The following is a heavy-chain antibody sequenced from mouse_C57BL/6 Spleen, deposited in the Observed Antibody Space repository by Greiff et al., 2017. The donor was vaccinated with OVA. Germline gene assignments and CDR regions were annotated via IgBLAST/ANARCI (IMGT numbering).Heavy chain of an antibody. J-gene: IGHJ1*03. D-gene: IGHD2-5*01. CDR1: GYTFTSYT. Sequence: VQLQQSGAELARPGASVKMSCKASGYTFTSYTMHWVKQRPGQGLEWIGYINPSSGYTKYNQKFKDKATLTADKSSSTAYMQLSSLTSEDSAVYYCAFYSNYGDWYFDVWGTGTTVTVSS. CDR2: INPSSGYT. CDR3: AFYSNYGDWYFDV. V-gene: IGHV1-4*01.